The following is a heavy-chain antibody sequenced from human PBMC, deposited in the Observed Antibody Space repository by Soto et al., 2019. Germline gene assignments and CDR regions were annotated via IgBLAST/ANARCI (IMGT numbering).Heavy chain of an antibody. V-gene: IGHV3-30*18. D-gene: IGHD6-13*01. CDR3: ANLLPEGSSSWSNYYYYGMDV. CDR2: ISYDGSNK. J-gene: IGHJ6*02. Sequence: GGSLRLSCAASGFTFSSYGMHWVRQAPGKGLEWVAVISYDGSNKYYADSVKGRFTISRDNSKNTLYLQMNSLRAEDTAVYYCANLLPEGSSSWSNYYYYGMDVWGQGTTVTVSS. CDR1: GFTFSSYG.